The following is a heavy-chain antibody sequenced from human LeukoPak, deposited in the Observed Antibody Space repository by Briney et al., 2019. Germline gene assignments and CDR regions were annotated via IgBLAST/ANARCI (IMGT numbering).Heavy chain of an antibody. J-gene: IGHJ3*02. CDR3: AAGYCSGGSCYSVVHDAFDI. D-gene: IGHD2-15*01. V-gene: IGHV4-38-2*01. CDR2: IYHSGST. CDR1: DYSISSGYY. Sequence: PSETLSLTCAVSDYSISSGYYWGWIRQPPGKGLEWIGSIYHSGSTYYNLSLKSRVTISVDTSKNQFSLKLSSVTAADTAVYYCAAGYCSGGSCYSVVHDAFDIWGQGTMVTVSS.